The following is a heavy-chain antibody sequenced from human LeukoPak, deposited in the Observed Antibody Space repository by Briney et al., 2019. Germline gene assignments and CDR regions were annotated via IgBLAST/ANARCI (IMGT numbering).Heavy chain of an antibody. D-gene: IGHD3-9*01. J-gene: IGHJ6*02. Sequence: ASVKVSCKASGYTFTSYDINWVRQATGQGLEWMGWMNPNSGNTGYAQKFRGRVTMTRNTSISTAYMELSSLRSEDTAVYYCARGVLPEAMVRYFDWLLPPAPNYYGMDVWGQGTTVTVSS. V-gene: IGHV1-8*01. CDR3: ARGVLPEAMVRYFDWLLPPAPNYYGMDV. CDR2: MNPNSGNT. CDR1: GYTFTSYD.